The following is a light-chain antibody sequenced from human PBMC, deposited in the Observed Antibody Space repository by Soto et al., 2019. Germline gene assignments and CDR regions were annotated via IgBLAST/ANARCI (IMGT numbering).Light chain of an antibody. CDR1: QSISSG. Sequence: DIQMTQSPSTLSASVGDRVTITCRASQSISSGLAWYQQKPGTAPNLLIYKASTLQGGVPSRFSGSGSGTEFTLTISSLQPDDSAIYYCQQYSDNWTFGQGTKVEIK. CDR2: KAS. V-gene: IGKV1-5*03. J-gene: IGKJ1*01. CDR3: QQYSDNWT.